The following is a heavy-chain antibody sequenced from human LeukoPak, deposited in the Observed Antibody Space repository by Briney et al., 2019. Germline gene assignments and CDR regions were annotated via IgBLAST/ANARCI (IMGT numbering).Heavy chain of an antibody. CDR3: ARARWIAVAPDY. CDR2: ISSSSSYI. D-gene: IGHD6-19*01. Sequence: GGSLRLSCAASGFTFSSYNMNWVRQAPGKGLEWVSSISSSSSYIYYAASVKGRFTMSRDNAKNVLFLQMDSLRAEDTAVYYCARARWIAVAPDYWGQGTLVTVSS. CDR1: GFTFSSYN. J-gene: IGHJ4*02. V-gene: IGHV3-21*06.